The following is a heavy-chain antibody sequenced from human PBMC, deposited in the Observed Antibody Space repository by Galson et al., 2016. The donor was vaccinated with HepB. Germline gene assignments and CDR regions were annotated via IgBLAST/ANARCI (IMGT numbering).Heavy chain of an antibody. CDR2: IRSSSSTI. J-gene: IGHJ6*02. Sequence: SLRLSCAASGFTFSSYSMNWVRQAPGKGLEWVSYIRSSSSTIYYADYVKGRFTISRDNAKNSLYLQMNSLRDEDTAVYYCARDRVSGDFWSGYYTGIGMDVWGQGTTVTVSS. CDR3: ARDRVSGDFWSGYYTGIGMDV. CDR1: GFTFSSYS. D-gene: IGHD3-3*01. V-gene: IGHV3-48*02.